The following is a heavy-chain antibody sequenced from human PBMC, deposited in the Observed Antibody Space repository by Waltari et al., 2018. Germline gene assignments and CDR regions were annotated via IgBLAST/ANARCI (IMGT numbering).Heavy chain of an antibody. D-gene: IGHD3-10*01. V-gene: IGHV3-23*01. Sequence: EVQLLESGGGLVQPGGSLRLSCAASGFTFSCCTMGWVRQALGKGLEWVSTINSDGSTYYPDSVKGRFTISRDNSKNTLFLQMNGLRAEDTAIYFCAKGGPKARETDYWVLGTLVTVSS. CDR3: AKGGPKARETDY. CDR2: INSDGST. CDR1: GFTFSCCT. J-gene: IGHJ4*02.